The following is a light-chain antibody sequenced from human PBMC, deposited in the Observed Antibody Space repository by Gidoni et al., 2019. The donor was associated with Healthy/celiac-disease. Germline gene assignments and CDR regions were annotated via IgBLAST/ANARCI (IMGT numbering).Light chain of an antibody. CDR1: SLRSYY. CDR3: NSRDSSGNHLEV. Sequence: SELSVALGQTVRITCQGDSLRSYYASWYQQKPGQAPVLVIYGKNNRPSGIPDRFSGSSSGNTASLTITGAQAEDEADYYCNSRDSSGNHLEVFGTGTKVTVL. J-gene: IGLJ1*01. V-gene: IGLV3-19*01. CDR2: GKN.